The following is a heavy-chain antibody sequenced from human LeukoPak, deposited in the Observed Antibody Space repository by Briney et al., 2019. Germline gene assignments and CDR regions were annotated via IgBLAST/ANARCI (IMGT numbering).Heavy chain of an antibody. D-gene: IGHD4-17*01. V-gene: IGHV1-2*02. CDR1: GYTFTGYY. CDR3: ARYSPDYGDLDARVDYYYYMDV. J-gene: IGHJ6*03. Sequence: ASVKVSCKASGYTFTGYYMHWVRQAPGQGLEWMGWINPNSGGTNYAQKFQGRVTMTRDTSISTAYMELSRLRSDDTAVYYCARYSPDYGDLDARVDYYYYMDVWGKGTTVTVSS. CDR2: INPNSGGT.